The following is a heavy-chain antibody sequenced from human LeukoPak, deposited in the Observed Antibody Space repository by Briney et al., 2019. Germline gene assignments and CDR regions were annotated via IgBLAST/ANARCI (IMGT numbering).Heavy chain of an antibody. D-gene: IGHD3-16*01. V-gene: IGHV3-30-3*01. J-gene: IGHJ3*02. CDR2: ISFDESYDENNK. CDR1: GFSFSSHT. Sequence: GGSLRLSCAASGFSFSSHTMHWVRQAPGKGLEWVAVISFDESYDENNKYYADSVKGRFTIARDNSENTLYLQMSSLRVEDTAAYYCARYLGGRNAFDIWGQGTMVTVSS. CDR3: ARYLGGRNAFDI.